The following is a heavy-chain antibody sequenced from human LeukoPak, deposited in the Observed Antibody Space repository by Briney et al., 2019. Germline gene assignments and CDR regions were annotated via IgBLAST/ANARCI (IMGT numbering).Heavy chain of an antibody. CDR3: AGPNHYYDSSGYPLDY. CDR1: GYSFTSYW. J-gene: IGHJ4*02. Sequence: GESLKISCKGSGYSFTSYWIGWVRQMPGKGLEWMGIIYPGDSDTRYSPSFQGQVTISADKSISTAYLQWSSLKASDTAMYYCAGPNHYYDSSGYPLDYWGQGTLVTVSS. CDR2: IYPGDSDT. D-gene: IGHD3-22*01. V-gene: IGHV5-51*01.